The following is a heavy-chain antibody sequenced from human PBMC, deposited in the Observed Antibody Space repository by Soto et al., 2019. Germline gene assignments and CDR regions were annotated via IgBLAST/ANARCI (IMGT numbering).Heavy chain of an antibody. Sequence: SEIMSLTCTVSGGSISRYYWSWIRQPPGKGLEWIGYIYYSGSTNYNPSLKSRVTISVDTSKNQFSLKLSSVTAADTAVYYCARHGQWLVTGYFYYGMDVWGQGTTVTVSS. D-gene: IGHD6-19*01. J-gene: IGHJ6*02. V-gene: IGHV4-59*08. CDR2: IYYSGST. CDR1: GGSISRYY. CDR3: ARHGQWLVTGYFYYGMDV.